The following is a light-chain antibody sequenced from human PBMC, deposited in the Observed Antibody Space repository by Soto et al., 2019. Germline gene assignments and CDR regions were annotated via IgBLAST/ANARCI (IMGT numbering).Light chain of an antibody. Sequence: QSVLTQPPSVSGAPGQRVTISCTGSSSNIGAGYDVHWYQQLPGTAPKLLIYGNSNRPSGVPDRFSGSKSGTSASLAITGLQAEDEADYYCQSYDRSLSGSIFGGETKLTAL. CDR1: SSNIGAGYD. CDR2: GNS. J-gene: IGLJ2*01. V-gene: IGLV1-40*01. CDR3: QSYDRSLSGSI.